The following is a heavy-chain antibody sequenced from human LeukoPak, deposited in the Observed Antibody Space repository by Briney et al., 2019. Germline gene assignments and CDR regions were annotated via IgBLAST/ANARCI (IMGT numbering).Heavy chain of an antibody. CDR2: ISTSGNIK. CDR3: ARRLDC. V-gene: IGHV3-48*03. Sequence: PGGSLRLSCATSGFTFTDFDMSWVRQAPGKGLEWISYISTSGNIKYYADSIQGRFTISRDNAKNSLYLQMSSLRAEDTAVYYCARRLDCWGQGTLVTVSS. J-gene: IGHJ4*02. CDR1: GFTFTDFD.